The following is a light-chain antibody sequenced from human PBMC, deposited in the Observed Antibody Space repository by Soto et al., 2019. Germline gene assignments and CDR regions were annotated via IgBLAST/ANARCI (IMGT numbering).Light chain of an antibody. V-gene: IGKV1-27*01. CDR2: AAS. Sequence: DIPMTQSPSSLSASVGDRVTITCRASQGISNYLAWYQQKPGKVPKLLIYAASTLQSGVPSRFSGSGSGTDFTLTISSLQPEDVATYYCQKYNSAPPFGGGTKVEMK. CDR3: QKYNSAPP. J-gene: IGKJ4*01. CDR1: QGISNY.